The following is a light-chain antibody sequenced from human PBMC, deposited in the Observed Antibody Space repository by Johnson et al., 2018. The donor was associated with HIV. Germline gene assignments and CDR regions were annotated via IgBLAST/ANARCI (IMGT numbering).Light chain of an antibody. CDR3: GTWDSSLGAYV. CDR1: SSNIGKNY. CDR2: DNN. J-gene: IGLJ1*01. V-gene: IGLV1-51*01. Sequence: QPALTQPPSVSAAQGQRVTISCSGSSSNIGKNYVSWYQQLPGTAPKLLIYDNNKRPSGIPDRFSGSTSGTSATLGITGLQTGDEADYYCGTWDSSLGAYVFGTGTKVTVL.